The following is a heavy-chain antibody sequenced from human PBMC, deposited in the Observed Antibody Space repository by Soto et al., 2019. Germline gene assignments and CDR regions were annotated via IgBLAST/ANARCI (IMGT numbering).Heavy chain of an antibody. V-gene: IGHV4-59*01. CDR1: GGSISSYY. J-gene: IGHJ3*01. Sequence: SETLSLTCTVSGGSISSYYWSWIRQPPGKGLEWIGYISYGGSTDYNPSLKSRVTMSVDTSNNQFSLKLSSVTAADTAVYYCARDQAGSPNFDRAFDVWGQGTMVTVSS. CDR3: ARDQAGSPNFDRAFDV. CDR2: ISYGGST. D-gene: IGHD3-9*01.